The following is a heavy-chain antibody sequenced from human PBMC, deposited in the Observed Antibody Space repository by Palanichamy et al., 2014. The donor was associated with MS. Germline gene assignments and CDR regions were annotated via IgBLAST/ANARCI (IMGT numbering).Heavy chain of an antibody. J-gene: IGHJ4*02. Sequence: QVQLVESGGGVVQPGRSLRLSCAASGFTFSSYGMHWVRQAPGKGLEWVAVISYDGSNKYYADSVKGRFTISRDNSKNTLYLQMNSLRAEDTAVYYCAKDYCSGGGCHGDYWGQGTLVTVSS. CDR2: ISYDGSNK. V-gene: IGHV3-30*18. D-gene: IGHD2-15*01. CDR1: GFTFSSYG. CDR3: AKDYCSGGGCHGDY.